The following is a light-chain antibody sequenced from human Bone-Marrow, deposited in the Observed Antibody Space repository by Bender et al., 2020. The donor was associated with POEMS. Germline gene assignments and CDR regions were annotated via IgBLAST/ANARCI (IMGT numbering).Light chain of an antibody. CDR2: EVS. CDR1: SSDIGSYNY. CDR3: FSYGGGVSP. V-gene: IGLV2-23*02. Sequence: QSALTQPASVSGSPGQSITISCSGTSSDIGSYNYVSWYQQYPGKAPKLIIYEVSKRSSGVPYRISGSKSGNTVFLKIYGLQAEDEADYYCFSYGGGVSPFGTGTKVTVL. J-gene: IGLJ1*01.